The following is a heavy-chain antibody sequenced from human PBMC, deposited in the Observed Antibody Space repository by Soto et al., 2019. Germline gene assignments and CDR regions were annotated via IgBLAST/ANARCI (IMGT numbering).Heavy chain of an antibody. V-gene: IGHV4-34*01. CDR1: GGSFSGYY. Sequence: TSETLSLTCAVYGGSFSGYYWSWIRQPPGKGLEWIGEINHSGSTNYNPSLKSRVTISVDTSKNQFSLKLSSVTAADTAVYYCARVEEGGSYYFDYWGQGTLVTVS. CDR2: INHSGST. J-gene: IGHJ4*02. CDR3: ARVEEGGSYYFDY.